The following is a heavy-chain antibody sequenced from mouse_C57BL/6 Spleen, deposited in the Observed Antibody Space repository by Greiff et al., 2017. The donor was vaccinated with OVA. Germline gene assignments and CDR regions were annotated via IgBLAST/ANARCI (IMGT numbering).Heavy chain of an antibody. D-gene: IGHD2-3*01. CDR3: ARFDGAMDY. V-gene: IGHV1-54*01. Sequence: QVQLQQSGAELVRPGTSVKVSCKASGYAFTNYLIEWVKQRPGQGLEWIGVINPGSGGTNYNEKFKGKATLTADKSSSTAYMQLSSLTSEDSAVYFCARFDGAMDYWGQGTSVTVSS. J-gene: IGHJ4*01. CDR2: INPGSGGT. CDR1: GYAFTNYL.